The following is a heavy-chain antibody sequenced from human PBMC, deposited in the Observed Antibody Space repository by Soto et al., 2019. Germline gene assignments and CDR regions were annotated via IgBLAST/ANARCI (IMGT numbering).Heavy chain of an antibody. J-gene: IGHJ3*02. CDR1: GFTFSSYV. CDR2: IWCDGSNK. CDR3: ARVPAGYAFYI. Sequence: GESRRLSWTASGFTFSSYVMHWVRQAPGTGLGWVAVIWCDGSNKYYADAVKGRFTISRDNSKNTLYLQMNSLRADDTAVYYCARVPAGYAFYIWGQGTMVTVSS. V-gene: IGHV3-33*01.